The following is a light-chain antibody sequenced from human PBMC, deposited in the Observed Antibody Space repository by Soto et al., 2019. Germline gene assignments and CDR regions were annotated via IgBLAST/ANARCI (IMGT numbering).Light chain of an antibody. CDR1: NSDVGGYNY. Sequence: QSALTQPASVSGSPGQSITISCTGTNSDVGGYNYVSWYQQHPGRAPQLMIYDVSHRPSGVSNRFSGSRSGNTASLTISGLQAEDEADYYCSSYATSTTVLFGGGTKVTVL. CDR2: DVS. J-gene: IGLJ2*01. CDR3: SSYATSTTVL. V-gene: IGLV2-14*03.